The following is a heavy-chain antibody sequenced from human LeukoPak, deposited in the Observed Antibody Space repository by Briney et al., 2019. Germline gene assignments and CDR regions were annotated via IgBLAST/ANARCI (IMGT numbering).Heavy chain of an antibody. Sequence: ASVKVSCKASGGTFSSYAISWVRQAPGQGLEWMGGIIPIFGTANYAQKFQGRVTITADESTSTAYMELSSLRSEDTAVYYCARSRYSGSYHEYYFDYWGQGTLVTVSS. CDR1: GGTFSSYA. D-gene: IGHD1-26*01. J-gene: IGHJ4*02. V-gene: IGHV1-69*13. CDR3: ARSRYSGSYHEYYFDY. CDR2: IIPIFGTA.